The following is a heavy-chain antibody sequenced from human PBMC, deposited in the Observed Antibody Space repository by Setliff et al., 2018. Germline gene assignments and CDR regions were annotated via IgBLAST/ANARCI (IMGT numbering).Heavy chain of an antibody. V-gene: IGHV3-48*01. CDR3: ARVRDYYDSSVYWAYYFDH. J-gene: IGHJ4*02. D-gene: IGHD3-22*01. CDR1: GFTFSSYW. Sequence: PGGSLRLSCAASGFTFSSYWMSWVRQAPGKGLEWVAHISSGSGIIKYADSVNGRFTVSRDNAKNSLFLQMNSLRAADTAVYYCARVRDYYDSSVYWAYYFDHWGQGALV. CDR2: ISSGSGII.